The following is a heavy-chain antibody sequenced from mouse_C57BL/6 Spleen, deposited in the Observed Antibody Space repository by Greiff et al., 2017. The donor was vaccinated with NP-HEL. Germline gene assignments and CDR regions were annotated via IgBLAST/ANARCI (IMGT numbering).Heavy chain of an antibody. J-gene: IGHJ3*01. CDR3: TTPRGFAY. V-gene: IGHV14-4*01. Sequence: EVQLQQSGAELVRPGASVKLSCTASGFNIKDDYMPWVNQRPEQGLEWIGWIDPENGDTEYASKFQGKATITADTSSNTAYLQLSSLTSEDTAVYYCTTPRGFAYWGQGTLVTVSA. CDR2: IDPENGDT. CDR1: GFNIKDDY.